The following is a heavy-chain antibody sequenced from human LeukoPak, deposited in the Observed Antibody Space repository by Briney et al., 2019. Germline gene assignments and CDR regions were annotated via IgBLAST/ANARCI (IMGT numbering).Heavy chain of an antibody. CDR3: AKDLRIAVAGPFDY. V-gene: IGHV1-18*01. CDR2: ISAYNGNT. J-gene: IGHJ4*02. D-gene: IGHD6-19*01. CDR1: GYTFTSYG. Sequence: ASVKVSCKASGYTFTSYGISWVRQAPGQGLEWMGWISAYNGNTNYAQKLQGRVTMTTDTSTSTAYMELRSLRSDDTAVYYCAKDLRIAVAGPFDYWGQGTLVSVSS.